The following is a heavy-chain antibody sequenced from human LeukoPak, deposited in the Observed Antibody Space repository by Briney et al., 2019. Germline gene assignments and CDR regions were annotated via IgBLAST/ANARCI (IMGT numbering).Heavy chain of an antibody. CDR2: IYYSGST. Sequence: SETLSLTCTVSGGSISSGDYYWSWIRQPPGKGLEWIGYIYYSGSTYYNPSLKSRVTISVDTSKNQFSLKLSSVTAADTAVYYCASHFWTHSPYFDYWGQGTLVTVSS. V-gene: IGHV4-30-4*01. CDR3: ASHFWTHSPYFDY. CDR1: GGSISSGDYY. D-gene: IGHD1-1*01. J-gene: IGHJ4*02.